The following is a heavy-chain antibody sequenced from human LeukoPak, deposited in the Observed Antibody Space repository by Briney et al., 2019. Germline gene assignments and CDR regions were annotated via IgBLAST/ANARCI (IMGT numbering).Heavy chain of an antibody. CDR3: AKDHGDYVDY. Sequence: GRSLRLSCAASGFTFSSCGMHWVRQAPGKGLEWVAVISYDGSNKYYADSVKGRFTISRDNSKNTLCLQMNSLRAEDTAVYYCAKDHGDYVDYWGQGTLVTVSS. J-gene: IGHJ4*02. D-gene: IGHD4-17*01. CDR2: ISYDGSNK. CDR1: GFTFSSCG. V-gene: IGHV3-30*18.